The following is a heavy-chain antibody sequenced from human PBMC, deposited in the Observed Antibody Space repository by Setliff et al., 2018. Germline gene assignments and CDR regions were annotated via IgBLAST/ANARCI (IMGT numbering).Heavy chain of an antibody. J-gene: IGHJ4*02. D-gene: IGHD5-12*01. CDR2: IIPIFGTA. CDR1: GGTFSSYA. CDR3: ARAVSGYDYHYFDK. V-gene: IGHV1-69*05. Sequence: ASVKVSCKASGGTFSSYAISWVRQAPGQGLEWMGGIIPIFGTATYAQAFQARITMTRDTSISTAYMELSRLTSDDSAVYYCARAVSGYDYHYFDKWGQGTLVTVSS.